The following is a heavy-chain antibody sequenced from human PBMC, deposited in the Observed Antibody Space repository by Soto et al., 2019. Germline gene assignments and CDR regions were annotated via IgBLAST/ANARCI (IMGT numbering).Heavy chain of an antibody. CDR3: ARDSQDNWFYP. Sequence: PSETLSLTCTVSGGSISSGDYYWSWIRQPPGKGLEWIGYIYYSGSTYYNPSLKSRVTISVDTSKNQFSLKLSSVTAADTAVYYCARDSQDNWFYPWGQGTLVTVSS. D-gene: IGHD2-15*01. CDR2: IYYSGST. J-gene: IGHJ5*02. CDR1: GGSISSGDYY. V-gene: IGHV4-30-4*01.